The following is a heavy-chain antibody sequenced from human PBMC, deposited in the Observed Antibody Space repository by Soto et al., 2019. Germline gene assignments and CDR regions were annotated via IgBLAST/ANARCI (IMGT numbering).Heavy chain of an antibody. D-gene: IGHD2-8*01. CDR2: VYSNGHT. J-gene: IGHJ4*02. V-gene: IGHV4-39*01. CDR1: GDSISKKNYH. CDR3: ASLTNGRPGDY. Sequence: QLQLQESGPGLVKPSETLSLTCTVSGDSISKKNYHWGWTRQPPGKGLEWIGTVYSNGHTYYNPSLKSRLAMAVDTSKNQFSLSLISVTAADTAVYFCASLTNGRPGDYWGQGTLVTVSS.